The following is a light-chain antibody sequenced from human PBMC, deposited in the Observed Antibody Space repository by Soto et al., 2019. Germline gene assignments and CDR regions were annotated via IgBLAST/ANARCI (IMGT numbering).Light chain of an antibody. V-gene: IGLV1-44*01. Sequence: QSVLTQPPSASGTPGQRVTISCSGSSSNIESNTVTWYQQLPGTAPKLLIHSNDQRPSGVPDRFSGSKSGTSASLAISGLQSEDEADYYCAAWDDSLTGHVVLGGGTKLIVL. J-gene: IGLJ2*01. CDR1: SSNIESNT. CDR3: AAWDDSLTGHVV. CDR2: SND.